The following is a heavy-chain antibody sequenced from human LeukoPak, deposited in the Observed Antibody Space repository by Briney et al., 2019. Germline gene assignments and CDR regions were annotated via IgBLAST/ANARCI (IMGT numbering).Heavy chain of an antibody. J-gene: IGHJ4*02. CDR2: INPSGGST. V-gene: IGHV1-46*01. D-gene: IGHD1-14*01. CDR1: GYTFSSYC. Sequence: ASVKVSCKASGYTFSSYCMHWVRQAPGQGLEWMGIINPSGGSTTYAQKFQGRVTVTIDTSTSTGYMELSSLRSEDTAVFYCARQSVRPGASPLFDYWGQGTLVTVSS. CDR3: ARQSVRPGASPLFDY.